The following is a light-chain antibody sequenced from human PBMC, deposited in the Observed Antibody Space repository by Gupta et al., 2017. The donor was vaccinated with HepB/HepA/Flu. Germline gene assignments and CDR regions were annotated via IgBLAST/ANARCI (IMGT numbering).Light chain of an antibody. CDR3: QQYDNWPPT. V-gene: IGKV3-15*01. J-gene: IGKJ1*01. CDR1: QTISNN. Sequence: EIVMTQSPATLSVSPGDRATLSCGASQTISNNLAWYQQKPGQAPRLLIHGASTRATGIPARFSGSGSGTEFTLTISSLQSEDFAVYYCQQYDNWPPTFGRGTKVEIK. CDR2: GAS.